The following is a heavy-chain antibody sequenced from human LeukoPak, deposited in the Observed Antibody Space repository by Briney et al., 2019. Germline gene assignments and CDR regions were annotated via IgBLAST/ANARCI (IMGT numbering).Heavy chain of an antibody. J-gene: IGHJ4*02. D-gene: IGHD1-26*01. CDR3: AKDTEGLGGGSYYPALGFDY. CDR1: GFTFSSYA. Sequence: GGSLRLSCAASGFTFSSYAMSWVRQAPGKGLEWVSAISGSGSSTYYADSVKGRFTISRDNSKNSLYPQMNSLRAEDTAVYYCAKDTEGLGGGSYYPALGFDYWGQGTLVTVSS. CDR2: ISGSGSST. V-gene: IGHV3-23*01.